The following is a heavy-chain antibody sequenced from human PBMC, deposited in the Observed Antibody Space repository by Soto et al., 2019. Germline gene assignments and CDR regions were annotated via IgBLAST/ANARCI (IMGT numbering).Heavy chain of an antibody. CDR3: ARLLGYSYGHQELFDY. D-gene: IGHD5-18*01. CDR1: GYTFDNYW. Sequence: PGESLKISCMGSGYTFDNYWIGWVRQMPGKGLEWMGIIYPGDFDTRYSPSFQGHVTMSVDKSINTAYLQWSSLETSYTAMYFCARLLGYSYGHQELFDYWSQGTPVTVSS. V-gene: IGHV5-51*01. J-gene: IGHJ4*02. CDR2: IYPGDFDT.